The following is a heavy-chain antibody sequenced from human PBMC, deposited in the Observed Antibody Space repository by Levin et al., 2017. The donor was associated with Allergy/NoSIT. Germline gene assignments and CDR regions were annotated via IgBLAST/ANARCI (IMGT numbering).Heavy chain of an antibody. J-gene: IGHJ6*02. Sequence: GGSLRLSCRPSGGTFSSYAISWVRQAPGQGLEWMGGIIPVFGTSNYAQKFQGKVTITADESTSTAYMELSSLRSEDTAVYYCARDRIMITFGGVIGRKYYYYGMDVWGQGTTVTVSS. V-gene: IGHV1-69*01. D-gene: IGHD3-16*02. CDR2: IIPVFGTS. CDR1: GGTFSSYA. CDR3: ARDRIMITFGGVIGRKYYYYGMDV.